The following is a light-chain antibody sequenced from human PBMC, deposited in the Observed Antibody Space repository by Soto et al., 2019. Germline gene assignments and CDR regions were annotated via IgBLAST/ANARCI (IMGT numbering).Light chain of an antibody. CDR3: HQRQSWPRT. CDR2: GAS. CDR1: QSLSSNY. Sequence: EIVLTHSPGTLSLSPCERATLSFSASQSLSSNYLAWYQQKPGQAPRLLIYGASSRATGIPDRFSGSGSGTEFTLTISSLQSEDFALYYCHQRQSWPRTFGQGTKVDI. V-gene: IGKV3-20*01. J-gene: IGKJ1*01.